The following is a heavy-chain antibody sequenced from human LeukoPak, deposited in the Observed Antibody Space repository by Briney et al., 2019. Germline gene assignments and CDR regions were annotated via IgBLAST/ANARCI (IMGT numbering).Heavy chain of an antibody. CDR1: GFMFRSFE. CDR2: ISSGATTM. D-gene: IGHD6-19*01. Sequence: PGGSLRLSCAASGFMFRSFEMYWVRQAPGKRLEWIAYISSGATTMYYADSVKGRFTISRDDAKNSLFLQMKSLRAEDTAVYYCALLAVASDFDYWGQGALVTVSS. J-gene: IGHJ4*02. V-gene: IGHV3-48*03. CDR3: ALLAVASDFDY.